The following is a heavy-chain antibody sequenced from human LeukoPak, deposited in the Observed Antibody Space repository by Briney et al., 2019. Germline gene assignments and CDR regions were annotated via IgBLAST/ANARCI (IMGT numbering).Heavy chain of an antibody. D-gene: IGHD5-18*01. J-gene: IGHJ4*02. CDR3: ARDPRRGYSYGYDY. CDR1: GYTFTSYG. CDR2: INTYNVNT. Sequence: ASVKVSCKTSGYTFTSYGVSWVRQAPGQGLEWMGWINTYNVNTNYAQKFQGRVTLTTDASTSTAYMELRSLRSDDTAVYYCARDPRRGYSYGYDYWGQGTLVTVSS. V-gene: IGHV1-18*01.